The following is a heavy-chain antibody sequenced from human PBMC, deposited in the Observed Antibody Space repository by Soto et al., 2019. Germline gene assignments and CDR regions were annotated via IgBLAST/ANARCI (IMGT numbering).Heavy chain of an antibody. D-gene: IGHD3-16*01. J-gene: IGHJ6*02. Sequence: GGSLRLSCAASGFTFSSYAMHWVRQAPGKGLEWVAVISYDGSNKYYADSVKGRFTISRDNSKNTLYLQMNSLRAEDTAVYYCARDMSNYYGMDVWGQGTTVTASS. CDR2: ISYDGSNK. CDR1: GFTFSSYA. CDR3: ARDMSNYYGMDV. V-gene: IGHV3-30-3*01.